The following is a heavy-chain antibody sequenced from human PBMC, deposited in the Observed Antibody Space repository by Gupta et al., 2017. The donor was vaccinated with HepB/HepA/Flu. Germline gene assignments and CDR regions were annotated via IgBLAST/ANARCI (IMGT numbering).Heavy chain of an antibody. CDR2: IHYSGST. D-gene: IGHD3-10*01. CDR3: ARLDLLLWAFDY. J-gene: IGHJ4*02. Sequence: QVQLQESGPGLVKPSQTLSITCSVSGGSVSSGGYYWSWIRQLPGKGLEWIGCIHYSGSTYYNPSLKSRVTISLDTSKNQFSLKLRSVTAADTAVYYCARLDLLLWAFDYWGQGALVTVSS. V-gene: IGHV4-31*03. CDR1: GGSVSSGGYY.